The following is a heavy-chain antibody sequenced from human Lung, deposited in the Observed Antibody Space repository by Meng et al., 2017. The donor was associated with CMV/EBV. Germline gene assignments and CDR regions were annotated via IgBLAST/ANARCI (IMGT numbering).Heavy chain of an antibody. Sequence: GESXKISCAASGFTFSDYYMSWIRQAPGKGLEWVSYISSSGSTIYYADSVKGRFTISRDNAKNSLYLQMNSLRAEDTAVYYCARVRTAMAYYFDYWGQGTXVTGAS. J-gene: IGHJ4*02. D-gene: IGHD5-18*01. V-gene: IGHV3-11*01. CDR2: ISSSGSTI. CDR1: GFTFSDYY. CDR3: ARVRTAMAYYFDY.